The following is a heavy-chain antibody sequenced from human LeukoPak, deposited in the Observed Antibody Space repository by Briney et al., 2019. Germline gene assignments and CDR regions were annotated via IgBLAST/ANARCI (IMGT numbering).Heavy chain of an antibody. Sequence: GASVKVSCKASGGTFSSYAISWVRQAPGQGLEWMGGIIPIFGTANYAQKFQGRVTITADESTSTAYMELSNLRSEDTAVYYCARDDGYYYDSSGYYYGMDVWGQGTTVTVSS. CDR1: GGTFSSYA. CDR3: ARDDGYYYDSSGYYYGMDV. J-gene: IGHJ6*02. D-gene: IGHD3-22*01. V-gene: IGHV1-69*13. CDR2: IIPIFGTA.